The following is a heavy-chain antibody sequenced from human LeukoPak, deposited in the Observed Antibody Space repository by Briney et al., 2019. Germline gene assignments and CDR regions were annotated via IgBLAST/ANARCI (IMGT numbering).Heavy chain of an antibody. J-gene: IGHJ5*02. CDR2: IRYDGSNK. CDR3: AKTYYDFWSGYS. V-gene: IGHV3-30*02. D-gene: IGHD3-3*01. Sequence: GGSLRLSCAASGFTFSSYGMHWVRQAPGKGLEWVAFIRYDGSNKYYADSVKGRFTISRDNSKNTLYLQMNSLRAEGTAVYYCAKTYYDFWSGYSWGQGTLVTVSS. CDR1: GFTFSSYG.